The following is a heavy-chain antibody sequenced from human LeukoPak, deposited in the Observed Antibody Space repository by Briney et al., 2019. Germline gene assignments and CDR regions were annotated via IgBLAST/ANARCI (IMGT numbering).Heavy chain of an antibody. CDR2: ISYDGSNK. V-gene: IGHV3-30*04. D-gene: IGHD5-18*01. CDR3: ARWIQLWLRYFDY. CDR1: GFTFSSYA. Sequence: GGSLRLSCAASGFTFSSYAMHWVRQAPGKGLEWVAVISYDGSNKYYADSVKGRFTISRDNSKNTLYLQMNSLRAEDTAVYYCARWIQLWLRYFDYWGQGTLVTVSS. J-gene: IGHJ4*02.